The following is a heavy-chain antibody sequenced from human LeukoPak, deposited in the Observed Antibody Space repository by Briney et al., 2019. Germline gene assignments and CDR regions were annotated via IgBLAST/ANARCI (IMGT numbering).Heavy chain of an antibody. V-gene: IGHV3-7*01. Sequence: PGGSLRLSCAPSGFTFSHYWMSWVRQAPGKGLEWAANIKEDGSEKYYVDSVKGRFTISRDNAKNSLSLQVNSLRAEDTAVYYCARSRSGYYEDYWGQGTLVTVSS. CDR2: IKEDGSEK. CDR1: GFTFSHYW. D-gene: IGHD3-22*01. CDR3: ARSRSGYYEDY. J-gene: IGHJ4*02.